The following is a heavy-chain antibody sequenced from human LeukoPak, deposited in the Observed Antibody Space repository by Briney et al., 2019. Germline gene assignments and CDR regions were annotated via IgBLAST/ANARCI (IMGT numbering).Heavy chain of an antibody. D-gene: IGHD3-3*01. CDR1: GYSFTSYW. CDR2: IYPGDSDT. J-gene: IGHJ5*02. Sequence: GESLKISCKGSGYSFTSYWIGWVRQMPGKGLEWMGIIYPGDSDTRYSPSFQGQVTISADKSISTAYLQWSSLKASDTAMYYCARLDDFWSGGGTNWFDPWGQGTLVTVSS. CDR3: ARLDDFWSGGGTNWFDP. V-gene: IGHV5-51*01.